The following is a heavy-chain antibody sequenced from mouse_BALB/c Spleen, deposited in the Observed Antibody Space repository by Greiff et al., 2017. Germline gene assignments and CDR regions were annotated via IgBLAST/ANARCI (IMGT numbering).Heavy chain of an antibody. CDR2: ISSGGST. Sequence: EVQGVESGGGLVKPGGSLKLSCAASGFTFSSYAMSWVRQTPEKRLEWVASISSGGSTYYPDSVKGRFTISRDNARNILYLQMSSLRSEDTAMYYCARECAYWGQGTLVTVSA. CDR3: ARECAY. J-gene: IGHJ3*01. V-gene: IGHV5-6-5*01. CDR1: GFTFSSYA.